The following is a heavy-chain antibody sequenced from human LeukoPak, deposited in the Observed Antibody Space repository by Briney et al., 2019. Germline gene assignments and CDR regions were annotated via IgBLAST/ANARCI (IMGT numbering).Heavy chain of an antibody. D-gene: IGHD3-22*01. J-gene: IGHJ4*02. V-gene: IGHV1-69*01. CDR1: GGTFSSYA. CDR2: IIPIFGTA. CDR3: ARETMKYYFDY. Sequence: APVKVSCKASGGTFSSYAISWVRQAPGRGLEWMGGIIPIFGTANYAQKFQGRVTITADESTSTAYMELSSLRSEDTAVYYCARETMKYYFDYWVQGTLVTVSS.